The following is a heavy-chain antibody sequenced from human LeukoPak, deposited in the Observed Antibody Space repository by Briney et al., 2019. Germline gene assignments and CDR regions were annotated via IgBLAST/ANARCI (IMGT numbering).Heavy chain of an antibody. CDR1: GFTFSSYV. Sequence: GGSLRLSCAASGFTFSSYVMSWVRQAPGKGLEWVSTITGSGGRTYYADSVKGPFTISRDNSKNTLYLQMNSLRAEDTAVYYCAKGTYGSGSYADFDYWGQGTLVTVSS. D-gene: IGHD3-10*01. J-gene: IGHJ4*02. CDR3: AKGTYGSGSYADFDY. V-gene: IGHV3-23*01. CDR2: ITGSGGRT.